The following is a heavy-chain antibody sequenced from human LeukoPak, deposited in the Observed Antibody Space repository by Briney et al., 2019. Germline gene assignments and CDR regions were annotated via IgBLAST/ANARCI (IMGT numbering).Heavy chain of an antibody. CDR2: IYYSGST. D-gene: IGHD5-18*01. V-gene: IGHV4-34*01. CDR1: GGSFSGYY. Sequence: SSETLSLTCAVYGGSFSGYYWSWIRQPPGKGLEWIGSIYYSGSTYYNPSLKSRVTISVDTSKNQFSLKLSSVTAADTAVYYCARDEGIQLAFDIWGQGTMVTVSS. J-gene: IGHJ3*02. CDR3: ARDEGIQLAFDI.